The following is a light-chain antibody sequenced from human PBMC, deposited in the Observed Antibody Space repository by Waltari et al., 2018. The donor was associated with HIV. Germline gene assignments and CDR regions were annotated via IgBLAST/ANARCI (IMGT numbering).Light chain of an antibody. CDR2: DVN. V-gene: IGLV2-11*01. Sequence: QSALPQPPSVSRPPGQPVSISSSGATSAVGFYDYVSWDQQYPGQAPTRIILDVNQRPAGVPERFSGYKSGNTAFLAISGLQSEDEADYFCCAYADGHGSYVFGNGTAVAVL. CDR1: TSAVGFYDY. J-gene: IGLJ1*01. CDR3: CAYADGHGSYV.